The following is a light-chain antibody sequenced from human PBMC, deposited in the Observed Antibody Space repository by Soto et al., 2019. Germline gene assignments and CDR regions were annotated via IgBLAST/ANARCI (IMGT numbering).Light chain of an antibody. V-gene: IGLV2-11*01. CDR2: DVS. Sequence: ALTQPRSVSGSPGQSVSISCTGTSSDVGRYSYVSWYQQHPGKAPKLMIYDVSERPSGVPDRFSGSKSGNTASLTISGLQAEDEADYYCCSYAGTYTGVFGTGTKVT. CDR1: SSDVGRYSY. J-gene: IGLJ1*01. CDR3: CSYAGTYTGV.